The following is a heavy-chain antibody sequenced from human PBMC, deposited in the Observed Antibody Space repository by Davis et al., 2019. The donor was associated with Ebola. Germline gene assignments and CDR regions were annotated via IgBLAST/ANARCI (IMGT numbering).Heavy chain of an antibody. Sequence: GESLKISCAASGFTFSSYAMSWVRQAPGKGLEWVSAISGSGGSTYYADSVKGRFTISRDNSKNTLYLQMNSLRAEDTAVYYCASGAYCGGDCYSDYYYYYGMDVWGQGTTVTVSS. CDR2: ISGSGGST. D-gene: IGHD2-21*02. J-gene: IGHJ6*02. CDR1: GFTFSSYA. V-gene: IGHV3-23*01. CDR3: ASGAYCGGDCYSDYYYYYGMDV.